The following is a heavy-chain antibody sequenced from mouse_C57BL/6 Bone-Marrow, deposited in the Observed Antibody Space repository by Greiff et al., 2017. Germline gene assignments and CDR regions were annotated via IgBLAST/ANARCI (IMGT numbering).Heavy chain of an antibody. CDR1: GFTFSDYG. V-gene: IGHV5-15*01. J-gene: IGHJ4*01. Sequence: EVQLVESGGGLVQPGGSLKLSCAASGFTFSDYGMAWVRQAPRKGPAWVAFISNLAYSIYYADTVTGRFTLSRENAKNTLYLEMRSVRSEDTTMYYCARHVNNYDYYAMDYWGQGTSVTVSS. D-gene: IGHD1-3*01. CDR2: ISNLAYSI. CDR3: ARHVNNYDYYAMDY.